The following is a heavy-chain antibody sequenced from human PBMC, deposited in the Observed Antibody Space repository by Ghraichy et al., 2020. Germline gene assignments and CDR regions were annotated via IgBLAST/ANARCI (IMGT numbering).Heavy chain of an antibody. CDR2: TYYRSERFN. CDR1: GDSVSSNSGS. CDR3: ARGRSSIAGGATPSYYFDS. Sequence: SQTLSLTCAISGDSVSSNSGSWNWIRQSPSRGLEWLGRTYYRSERFNDYATSMESRITITPDTSKNQLSLQLKSVTPEDTAVYYCARGRSSIAGGATPSYYFDSWGQGTLVTVSS. J-gene: IGHJ4*02. D-gene: IGHD6-6*01. V-gene: IGHV6-1*01.